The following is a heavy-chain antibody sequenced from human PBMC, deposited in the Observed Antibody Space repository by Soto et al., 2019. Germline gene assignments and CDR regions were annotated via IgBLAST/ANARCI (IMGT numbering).Heavy chain of an antibody. V-gene: IGHV1-69*01. D-gene: IGHD6-6*01. J-gene: IGHJ4*02. CDR2: IIPIFGTA. CDR3: ARGSDSSSSLFDY. Sequence: SVKVSCAASGGPLISYAIGWVRQAPGQGLEWMGGIIPIFGTANYAQKFQGRVTITADESTSTAYMELSSLRSEDTAVYYCARGSDSSSSLFDYWGQGTLVTVSS. CDR1: GGPLISYA.